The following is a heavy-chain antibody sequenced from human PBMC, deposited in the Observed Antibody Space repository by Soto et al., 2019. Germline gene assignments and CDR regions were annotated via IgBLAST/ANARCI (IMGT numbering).Heavy chain of an antibody. V-gene: IGHV4-31*03. CDR3: ARDFWSGYGYFDF. CDR1: GCSISSGGYY. D-gene: IGHD3-3*01. CDR2: IYYTGTT. Sequence: TLSLTCTVSGCSISSGGYYWSWIRQHPGKGLEWIGYIYYTGTTYYNPSLESRLTISTDTSNNQVSLKLTSVTAADTAVYYCARDFWSGYGYFDFWGQGTQVTVS. J-gene: IGHJ4*02.